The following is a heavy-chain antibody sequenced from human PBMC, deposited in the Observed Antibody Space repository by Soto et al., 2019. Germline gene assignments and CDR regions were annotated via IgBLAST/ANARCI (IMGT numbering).Heavy chain of an antibody. J-gene: IGHJ5*02. V-gene: IGHV4-59*08. CDR1: GGSISSYY. D-gene: IGHD2-15*01. CDR2: IYHSGSS. Sequence: PSETLSLSCTVSGGSISSYYWSWIRQPPGKGLEWIGYIYHSGSSNYNPSLKSRVTILLDMSKNLLSLKLSSVTAADTAVYYCARQRSVVVTPCWFEPWGQGTLVTVSS. CDR3: ARQRSVVVTPCWFEP.